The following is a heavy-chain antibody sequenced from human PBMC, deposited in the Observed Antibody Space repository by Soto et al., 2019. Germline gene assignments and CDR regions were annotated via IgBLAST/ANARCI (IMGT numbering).Heavy chain of an antibody. CDR2: ISYDGSNK. Sequence: PGGSLRLSCAASGFTFGSYAMHWVRQAPGKGLEWVAVISYDGSNKYYADSVKGRFTISRDNSKNTLYLQMNSLRAEDTAVYYCARGGIVVVSPDYWGQGTLVT. CDR3: ARGGIVVVSPDY. D-gene: IGHD2-15*01. J-gene: IGHJ4*02. V-gene: IGHV3-30-3*01. CDR1: GFTFGSYA.